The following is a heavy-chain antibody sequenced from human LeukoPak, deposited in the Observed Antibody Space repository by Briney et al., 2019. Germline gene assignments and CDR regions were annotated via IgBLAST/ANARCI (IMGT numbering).Heavy chain of an antibody. CDR2: IYYSGGT. CDR1: GGSISSYY. J-gene: IGHJ4*02. Sequence: SETLSLTCTVSGGSISSYYWSWIRQPPGKGLEWIGYIYYSGGTNYNPSLKSRVTISVDTSKNQFSLKLSSVTAADTAVYYCARDYGGTFDYWGQGTLVTVSS. D-gene: IGHD4-23*01. CDR3: ARDYGGTFDY. V-gene: IGHV4-59*01.